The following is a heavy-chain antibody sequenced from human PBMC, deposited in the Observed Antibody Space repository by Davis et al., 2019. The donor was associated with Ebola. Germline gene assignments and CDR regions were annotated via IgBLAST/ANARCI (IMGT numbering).Heavy chain of an antibody. D-gene: IGHD2-2*03. J-gene: IGHJ4*02. V-gene: IGHV3-74*01. CDR1: GFTFSNYW. Sequence: GESLKISCAASGFTFSNYWMHWVRQAPGKGLVWVSRINSDGSSTRYADSVKGRFTISRDNAKNTLYLQMNSLRAEDTAVYYCASGWGPQYYFDYWGQGTLVTVSS. CDR2: INSDGSST. CDR3: ASGWGPQYYFDY.